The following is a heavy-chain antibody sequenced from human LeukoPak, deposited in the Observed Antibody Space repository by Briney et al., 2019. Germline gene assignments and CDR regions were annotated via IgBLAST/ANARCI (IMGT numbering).Heavy chain of an antibody. V-gene: IGHV1-2*06. Sequence: GASVKVSCKASGYTFTGYYMHWARQAPGQGLEWMGRINPNSGGTNYAQKFQGRVTMTRDTSISTAYMELSRLRSDDTAVYYCARDHWEGDYKFRQEEYYFDYWGQGTLVTVSS. CDR1: GYTFTGYY. CDR2: INPNSGGT. J-gene: IGHJ4*02. D-gene: IGHD4-17*01. CDR3: ARDHWEGDYKFRQEEYYFDY.